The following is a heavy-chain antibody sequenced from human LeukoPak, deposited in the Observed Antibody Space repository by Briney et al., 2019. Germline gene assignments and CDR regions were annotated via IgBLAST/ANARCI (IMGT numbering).Heavy chain of an antibody. CDR1: GFTFSSYA. CDR2: ISGSGGST. Sequence: YPGGSLRLSCAASGFTFSSYAMSWVRQAPGKGLEWVSAISGSGGSTYYADSVKGRFTISRDNSKNTLYLQMNSLRAEDMAVYYCARSSGSGKRYFDYWGQGTLVTVSS. CDR3: ARSSGSGKRYFDY. V-gene: IGHV3-23*01. D-gene: IGHD3-10*01. J-gene: IGHJ4*02.